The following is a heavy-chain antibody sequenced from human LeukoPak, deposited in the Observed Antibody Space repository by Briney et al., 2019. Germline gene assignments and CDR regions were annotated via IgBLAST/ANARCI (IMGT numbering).Heavy chain of an antibody. CDR2: IKQEGSEI. CDR3: ARSGLGYSGYDFDY. V-gene: IGHV3-7*01. Sequence: PGGSLRLFCAACGFTFSSCWVSWAREAPGKGLECVAYIKQEGSEIHYVDSVKGRFTIPKDNAKNSLYLQMNSLRAEDTAVYYCARSGLGYSGYDFDYWGQGTLVTVSS. CDR1: GFTFSSCW. J-gene: IGHJ4*02. D-gene: IGHD5-12*01.